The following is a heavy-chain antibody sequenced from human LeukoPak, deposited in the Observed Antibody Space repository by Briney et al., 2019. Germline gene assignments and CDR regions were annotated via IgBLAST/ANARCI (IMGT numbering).Heavy chain of an antibody. Sequence: SVKVSCKASGGTFSSYAISWVRQAPGQGLEWMGGIIPIFGTANYAQKFQGRVTITADESTSTAYMELSSLRSEDTAVYYCARGRNGDGYNYFDYWGQGTLVTVSS. D-gene: IGHD5-24*01. CDR2: IIPIFGTA. J-gene: IGHJ4*02. CDR3: ARGRNGDGYNYFDY. V-gene: IGHV1-69*13. CDR1: GGTFSSYA.